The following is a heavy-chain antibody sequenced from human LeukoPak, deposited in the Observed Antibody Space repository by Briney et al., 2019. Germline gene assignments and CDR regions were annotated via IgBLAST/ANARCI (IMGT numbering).Heavy chain of an antibody. Sequence: GASVKVSCKASGYTFTSYGISWVRRAPGQGLEWMGWISAYNGNTNYAQKLQGRVTMTTDTSTSTAYMELRSLRSDDTAVYYCARAAGGGDPDANYYYYYYMDVWGKGTTVTISS. V-gene: IGHV1-18*01. CDR1: GYTFTSYG. CDR3: ARAAGGGDPDANYYYYYYMDV. D-gene: IGHD2-21*02. CDR2: ISAYNGNT. J-gene: IGHJ6*03.